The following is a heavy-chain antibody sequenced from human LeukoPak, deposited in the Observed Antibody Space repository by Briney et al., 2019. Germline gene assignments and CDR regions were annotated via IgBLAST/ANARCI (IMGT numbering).Heavy chain of an antibody. V-gene: IGHV3-7*01. Sequence: GGSLRLSCAASGFTFSSYWMSWVRQAPGKGLEWVANIKQDGSEKYHVDSVKGRFTISRDNAKNSLYLQMNSLRAEDTAVYYCARAAYCGGDCYQYYFDYWGQGTLVTVSS. J-gene: IGHJ4*02. CDR1: GFTFSSYW. CDR3: ARAAYCGGDCYQYYFDY. D-gene: IGHD2-21*02. CDR2: IKQDGSEK.